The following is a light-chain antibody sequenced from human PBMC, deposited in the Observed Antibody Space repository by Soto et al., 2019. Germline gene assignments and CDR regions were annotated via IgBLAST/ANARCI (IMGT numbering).Light chain of an antibody. CDR3: QQYGRSPPFT. V-gene: IGKV3-20*01. CDR1: QSVSSTY. J-gene: IGKJ2*01. Sequence: IVLTQSPGTLSLSPGERATLSCRASQSVSSTYMAWYQQRPGQAPRLLIYGASSRATGIPDRFSGSGSGTDFTLTISRLEPEDFAVYFCQQYGRSPPFTFGQGTKV. CDR2: GAS.